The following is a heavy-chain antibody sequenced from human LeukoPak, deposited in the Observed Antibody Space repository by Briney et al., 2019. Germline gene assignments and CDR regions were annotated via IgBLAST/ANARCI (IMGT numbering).Heavy chain of an antibody. CDR1: GFTFSNYW. D-gene: IGHD3-22*01. CDR2: INKDGSER. CDR3: ARADITMIVVVDY. V-gene: IGHV3-7*01. Sequence: GGSLRLSCAASGFTFSNYWMSWVRQAPGKGLEWVANINKDGSERNYVDSVKGRFTISRDNAKNSLYLQMNSLRAEDTAVYYCARADITMIVVVDYWGQGTLVTVSS. J-gene: IGHJ4*02.